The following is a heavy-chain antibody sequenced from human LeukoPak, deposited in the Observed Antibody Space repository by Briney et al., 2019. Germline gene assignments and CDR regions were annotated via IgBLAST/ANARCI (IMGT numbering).Heavy chain of an antibody. V-gene: IGHV3-20*04. Sequence: GGSLRLSCAASGFTFSSYSMSWVRQAPGKGLEWVSGISWDGGRTGYSDSVKGRFTISRDNAKNSLFLQMNSLRPEDTALYYCARDSEREYSYGYPYFANWGQGTLVTVSS. CDR2: ISWDGGRT. D-gene: IGHD5-18*01. CDR1: GFTFSSYS. CDR3: ARDSEREYSYGYPYFAN. J-gene: IGHJ4*02.